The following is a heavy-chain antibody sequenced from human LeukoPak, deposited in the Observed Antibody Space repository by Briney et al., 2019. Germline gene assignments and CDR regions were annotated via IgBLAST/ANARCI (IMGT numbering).Heavy chain of an antibody. J-gene: IGHJ5*02. Sequence: PGGSPRLSCAASGFTFSSYWMSWVRQAPGKGLEWVANIKQDGSEKYYVDSVKGRFTISRDNAKNSLYLQMNSLRAEDTAVYYCARVIEESFVAYSSSFWFDPWGQGTLVTVSS. V-gene: IGHV3-7*01. CDR3: ARVIEESFVAYSSSFWFDP. CDR2: IKQDGSEK. CDR1: GFTFSSYW. D-gene: IGHD6-6*01.